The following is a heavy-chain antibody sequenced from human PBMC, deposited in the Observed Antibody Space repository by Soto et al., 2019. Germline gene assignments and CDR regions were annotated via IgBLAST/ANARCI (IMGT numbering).Heavy chain of an antibody. V-gene: IGHV4-31*03. CDR1: GGSXSSGGYY. Sequence: SETRSLTGTVSGGSXSSGGYYWSWIRQHPGKGLEWIGYIYYSGSTYYNPSLKSRVTISVDTSKNQFSLKLSSVTAAAPAVYYCASSSINYGWGAFDIWGQGTMVTVS. J-gene: IGHJ3*02. CDR2: IYYSGST. D-gene: IGHD4-17*01. CDR3: ASSSINYGWGAFDI.